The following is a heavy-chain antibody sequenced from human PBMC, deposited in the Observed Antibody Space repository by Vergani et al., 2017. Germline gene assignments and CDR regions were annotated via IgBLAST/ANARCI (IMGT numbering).Heavy chain of an antibody. CDR1: GFAFRTYG. V-gene: IGHV3-33*01. D-gene: IGHD3-22*01. CDR3: ARSRYDSSGFSTIFRY. CDR2: ICYDGSNT. J-gene: IGHJ4*02. Sequence: QVQLVESGGGVVQPGRSLRLSCVASGFAFRTYGMHWFRQAPGKGLEWVAIICYDGSNTYYADSVKGRFTVSRDNSRNTLFLQMNSLRVEDTAVYYCARSRYDSSGFSTIFRYWGQGTRVTVS.